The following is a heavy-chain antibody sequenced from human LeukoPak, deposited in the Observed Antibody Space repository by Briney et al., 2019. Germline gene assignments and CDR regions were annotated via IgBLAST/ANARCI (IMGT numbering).Heavy chain of an antibody. CDR2: IYSDGST. CDR3: ARAYGGIRGGPDY. CDR1: GFTVSSNY. V-gene: IGHV3-53*05. D-gene: IGHD4-23*01. Sequence: GGSLRLSCAASGFTVSSNYMTWVRQAPGKGLEWVSVIYSDGSTYYADSVKGRFTISRDNSKNTLYLQMNSLRAEDTAVYYCARAYGGIRGGPDYWGQGTLVTVSA. J-gene: IGHJ4*02.